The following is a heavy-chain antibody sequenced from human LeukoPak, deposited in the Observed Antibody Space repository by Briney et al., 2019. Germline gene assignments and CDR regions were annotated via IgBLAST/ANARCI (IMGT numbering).Heavy chain of an antibody. D-gene: IGHD6-19*01. CDR1: GGSINSYY. V-gene: IGHV4-4*07. CDR3: ARDLYSSGWYVL. J-gene: IGHJ4*02. CDR2: IYTSGST. Sequence: SETLSLTCTVSGGSINSYYWSWIRQPAGKGLEWIGRIYTSGSTNYNPSLKSRVTMSVDTSKNQFSLKLSSVTAADTAVYYCARDLYSSGWYVLWGQGTLVTVSS.